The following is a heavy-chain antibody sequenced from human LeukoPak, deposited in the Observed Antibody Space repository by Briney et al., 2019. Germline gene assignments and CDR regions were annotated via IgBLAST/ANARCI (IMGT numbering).Heavy chain of an antibody. Sequence: SETLSLTCTVSGGSINSYHWSWIRQPPGKGLEWIGYIYNSGGTNYNPSLKSRVTISVDTSKNQSSLNLRSVTAADTAVYYCARIPTSMFPAIDYWGQGTLVTVSS. CDR1: GGSINSYH. V-gene: IGHV4-59*08. J-gene: IGHJ4*02. CDR3: ARIPTSMFPAIDY. D-gene: IGHD2-2*01. CDR2: IYNSGGT.